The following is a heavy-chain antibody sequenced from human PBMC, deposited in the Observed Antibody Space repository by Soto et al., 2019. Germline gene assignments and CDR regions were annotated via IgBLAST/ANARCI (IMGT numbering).Heavy chain of an antibody. CDR1: GFTFSSYG. CDR3: ARDPPATRHGMDV. Sequence: PGGSLRLSCAASGFTFSSYGMHWVRQAPGKGLEWVAVIWYDGSNKYYADSVRGRFTISRDNSKNTLYLQMKSLRAEDTAVYYCARDPPATRHGMDVWGQGTTVTVSS. V-gene: IGHV3-33*01. CDR2: IWYDGSNK. J-gene: IGHJ6*02.